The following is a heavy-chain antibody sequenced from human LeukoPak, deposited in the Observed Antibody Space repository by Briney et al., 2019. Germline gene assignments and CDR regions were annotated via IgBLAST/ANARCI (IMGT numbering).Heavy chain of an antibody. Sequence: GGSLRLSCAASGFTLSGSAIHWVRQASGKGPEWVGRIRSKANTYATAYAASVNGRFTISRDDSKNTAYLQMNSLTTGDTAVYYCTRPSGSYSLWFWGQGTLVTVSS. CDR3: TRPSGSYSLWF. CDR2: IRSKANTYAT. V-gene: IGHV3-73*01. D-gene: IGHD1-26*01. CDR1: GFTLSGSA. J-gene: IGHJ4*02.